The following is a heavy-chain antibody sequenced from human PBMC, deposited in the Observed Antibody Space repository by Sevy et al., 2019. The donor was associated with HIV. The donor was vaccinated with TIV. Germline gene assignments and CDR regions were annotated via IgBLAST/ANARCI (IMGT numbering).Heavy chain of an antibody. J-gene: IGHJ5*02. V-gene: IGHV1-69*06. Sequence: ASVKVSCKPSGGTFSSYAISWVRQAPGQGLEWMGGIIPIFGTANYAQKFQGRVTITADKSTSTAYMELSSLRSEDTAVYYCAREDASSNNWFDPWGQGTLVTVSS. CDR3: AREDASSNNWFDP. CDR1: GGTFSSYA. CDR2: IIPIFGTA.